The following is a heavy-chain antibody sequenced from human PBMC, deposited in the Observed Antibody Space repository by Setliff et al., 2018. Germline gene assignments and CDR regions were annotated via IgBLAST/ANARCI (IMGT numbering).Heavy chain of an antibody. D-gene: IGHD6-13*01. CDR1: GYTFTSYY. J-gene: IGHJ4*02. CDR3: ARGGMAAAGRKGVFEY. CDR2: LNPGGGSA. Sequence: VASVKVSCKASGYTFTSYYMHWVRQAPGQGLEWMGILNPGGGSASYAQKFQGRVTMTSDTSTSTVYMEVNSVTSDDTAIYYCARGGMAAAGRKGVFEYWGQGTVVTVSS. V-gene: IGHV1-46*01.